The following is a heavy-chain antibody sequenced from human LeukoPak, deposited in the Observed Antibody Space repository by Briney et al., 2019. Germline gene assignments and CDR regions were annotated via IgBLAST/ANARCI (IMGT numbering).Heavy chain of an antibody. CDR3: ARPVRGLYYYYYMDV. V-gene: IGHV3-48*03. Sequence: GGSLRLSCAASGFTFSSYEMNWVRQAPGKGLEWISYISSSGSTIYYADSVKGRFTISRDNAKNSLYLQMNSLRAEDTAVYYCARPVRGLYYYYYMDVWGKGTTVTVSS. CDR1: GFTFSSYE. D-gene: IGHD3-10*01. J-gene: IGHJ6*03. CDR2: ISSSGSTI.